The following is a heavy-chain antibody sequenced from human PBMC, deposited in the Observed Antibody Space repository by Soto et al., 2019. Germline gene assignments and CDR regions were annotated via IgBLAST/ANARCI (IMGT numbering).Heavy chain of an antibody. D-gene: IGHD3-16*02. CDR2: MNPNSGNT. CDR1: GYTFTSYD. V-gene: IGHV1-8*01. Sequence: ASVKVSCKASGYTFTSYDINWVRQATGQGLEWMGWMNPNSGNTGYAQKFQGRVTMTRNTSISTAYMELSSLRSEDTAVYYCARGSDYIWGSYRFYPKYYFDYWGQGTLVTVSS. J-gene: IGHJ4*02. CDR3: ARGSDYIWGSYRFYPKYYFDY.